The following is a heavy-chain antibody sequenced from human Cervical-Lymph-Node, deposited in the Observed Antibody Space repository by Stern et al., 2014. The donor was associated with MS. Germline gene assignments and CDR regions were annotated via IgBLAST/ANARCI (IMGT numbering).Heavy chain of an antibody. J-gene: IGHJ4*02. CDR1: GFTLTAYA. D-gene: IGHD6-19*01. CDR2: LASHGTKA. CDR3: AKDIISVDGTNVRLGS. Sequence: EVQLVESGGGLVQPGGSLRLSCAASGFTLTAYAMSRVRQPPGKGLEWVSSLASHGTKAYYGDAMKGRFTVSRDTSTNTLYLQMDSLRAEDTAIYYCAKDIISVDGTNVRLGSWGQGTLVTVSS. V-gene: IGHV3-23*04.